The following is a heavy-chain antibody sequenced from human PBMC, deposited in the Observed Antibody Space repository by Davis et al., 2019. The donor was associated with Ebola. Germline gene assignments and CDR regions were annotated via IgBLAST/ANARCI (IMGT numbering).Heavy chain of an antibody. CDR3: ARDGRYNWNYGWLDP. CDR2: IIPIFGTA. V-gene: IGHV1-69*13. D-gene: IGHD1-7*01. CDR1: GGTFSSYA. Sequence: SVKVSCKASGGTFSSYAISWVRQAPGQGLEWMGGIIPIFGTANYAQKFQGRVTITADESTSTAYMELRSLRSDDTAVYYCARDGRYNWNYGWLDPWGQGTLVTVSS. J-gene: IGHJ5*02.